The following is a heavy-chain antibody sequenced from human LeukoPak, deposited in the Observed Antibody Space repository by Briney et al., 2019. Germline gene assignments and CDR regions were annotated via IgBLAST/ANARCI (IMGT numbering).Heavy chain of an antibody. Sequence: SQTLSLTCTVSGGSISSGSYYWSWIRQPAGKGLEWIGRIYTSGSTNYNPSLKSRVTISVDTSKNQFSLKLSSVTAADTAVYYCARTKATMVRGANYYYYYMDVWGKGTTVTVSS. D-gene: IGHD3-10*01. CDR1: GGSISSGSYY. CDR3: ARTKATMVRGANYYYYYMDV. CDR2: IYTSGST. J-gene: IGHJ6*03. V-gene: IGHV4-61*02.